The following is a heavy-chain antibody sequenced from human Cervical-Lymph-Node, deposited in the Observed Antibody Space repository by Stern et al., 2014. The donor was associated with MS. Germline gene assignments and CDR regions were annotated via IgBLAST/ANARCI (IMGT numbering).Heavy chain of an antibody. J-gene: IGHJ4*02. CDR3: ASRGTPFDVTSINEY. CDR1: GFTFSSFA. CDR2: IQHNGATT. D-gene: IGHD1-1*01. V-gene: IGHV3-30-3*01. Sequence: VQLVESGGGVVQPGRSLRLSCAASGFTFSSFAMHWVRQAPGKGLEWVAVIQHNGATTYYADSVKGRFTISRDNSKDTVFLQMNSLRPEDTAVYYCASRGTPFDVTSINEYWGQGTLVTVSS.